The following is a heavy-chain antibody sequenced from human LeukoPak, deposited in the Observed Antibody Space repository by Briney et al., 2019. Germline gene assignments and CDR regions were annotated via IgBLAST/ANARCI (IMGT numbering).Heavy chain of an antibody. J-gene: IGHJ4*02. CDR1: GFIFNNFA. V-gene: IGHV3-23*01. D-gene: IGHD1-1*01. CDR2: IGDNGGDT. CDR3: GRDWKLDY. Sequence: PGGSLRLSCAASGFIFNNFAMSWVRQAPGKGLEWVSAIGDNGGDTKYAASVKGRFTIYRDNSRNTLYLQMNSLRVEGTAIYYCGRDWKLDYWGQGTLVTVSS.